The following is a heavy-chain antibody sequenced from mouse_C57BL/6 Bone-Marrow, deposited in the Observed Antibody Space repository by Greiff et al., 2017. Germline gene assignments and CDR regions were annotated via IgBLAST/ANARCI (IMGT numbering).Heavy chain of an antibody. D-gene: IGHD1-1*01. CDR1: GYTFTDYE. Sequence: QVQLQQSGAELVRPGASVTLSCKASGYTFTDYEMHWVKQTPVHGLEWIGAIDPETGGTAYNQKFKGKDILTADKSSSTAYMELRSLTSEDSAVYYCTRSYYFAWFAYWGQGTLVTVSA. J-gene: IGHJ3*01. V-gene: IGHV1-15*01. CDR3: TRSYYFAWFAY. CDR2: IDPETGGT.